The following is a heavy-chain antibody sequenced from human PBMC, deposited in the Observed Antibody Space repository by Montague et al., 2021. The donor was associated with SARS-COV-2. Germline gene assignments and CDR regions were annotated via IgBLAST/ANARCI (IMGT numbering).Heavy chain of an antibody. CDR2: KKNSGST. D-gene: IGHD3-10*01. CDR3: ARGRRILLCFGELFPEGDYCGIDV. Sequence: KKNSGSTNYNPSLNSRFTISVDTSKNHFSLKLSSVNAADTAVYYCARGRRILLCFGELFPEGDYCGIDVWGQGTTVSVSS. V-gene: IGHV4-34*01. J-gene: IGHJ6*02.